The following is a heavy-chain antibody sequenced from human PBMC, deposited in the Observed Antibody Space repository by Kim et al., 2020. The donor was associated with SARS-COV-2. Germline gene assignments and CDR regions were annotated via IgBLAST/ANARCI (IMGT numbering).Heavy chain of an antibody. V-gene: IGHV4-59*01. J-gene: IGHJ4*02. Sequence: TNYTPTLKSRVTISVDTSKNQFSLKLSAVAAADTAVYYCARSMNTAMVMAWGQGTLVTVSS. CDR3: ARSMNTAMVMA. CDR2: T. D-gene: IGHD5-18*01.